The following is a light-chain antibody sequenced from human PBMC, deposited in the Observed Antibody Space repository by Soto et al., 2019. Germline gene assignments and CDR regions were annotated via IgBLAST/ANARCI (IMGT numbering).Light chain of an antibody. J-gene: IGKJ1*01. Sequence: EIVLTQSPGTVSLSPGERATLSCRASQSVSSNYLAWYQQRPGQAPRLLIYGASNRATGIPDRFSGSGSGTDSPLNISRLEPEDFAVYYCQQYVSSPWTFGQGTKVEFK. CDR3: QQYVSSPWT. V-gene: IGKV3-20*01. CDR2: GAS. CDR1: QSVSSNY.